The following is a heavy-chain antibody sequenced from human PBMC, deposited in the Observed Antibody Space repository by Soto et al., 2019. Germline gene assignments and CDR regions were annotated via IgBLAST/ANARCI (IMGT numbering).Heavy chain of an antibody. CDR2: IYSGGST. V-gene: IGHV3-53*01. Sequence: GGSLRLSCAASGFTVSSNYMSWVRQAPGKGLEWVSVIYSGGSTYYADSVKGRFTISRDNSKNTLYLQMNSLRAEDTAVYYCASPTRTSYYYYGMDVWGQGTTVTV. CDR1: GFTVSSNY. CDR3: ASPTRTSYYYYGMDV. D-gene: IGHD2-2*01. J-gene: IGHJ6*02.